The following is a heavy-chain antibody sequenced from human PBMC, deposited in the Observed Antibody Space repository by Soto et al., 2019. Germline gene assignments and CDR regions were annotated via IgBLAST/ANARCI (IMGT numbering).Heavy chain of an antibody. CDR3: ARDRAYDLWSGELPYYYGMDV. CDR1: GFTFSSYA. CDR2: ISYDGSNN. V-gene: IGHV3-30*01. Sequence: GGSLRLCCAASGFTFSSYAMYWVREAPGKGLEWVGVISYDGSNNYYADSVRGRFNISRDNSKNTLYLDMNSLRPEDTSVYYCARDRAYDLWSGELPYYYGMDVWGQGTTVTVYS. D-gene: IGHD3-3*01. J-gene: IGHJ6*02.